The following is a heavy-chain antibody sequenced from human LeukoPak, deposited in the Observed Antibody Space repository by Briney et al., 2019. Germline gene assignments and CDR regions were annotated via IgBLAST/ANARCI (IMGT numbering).Heavy chain of an antibody. CDR2: ISWNSGSI. D-gene: IGHD5-24*01. CDR3: AKVNRDGYNYDAFDI. Sequence: PGGSLRLSCAASGFTFDDYAMHWVRQAPEKGLEWVSGISWNSGSIGYADSVKGRFTISRDNAKNSLYLQMNSLRAEDTALYYCAKVNRDGYNYDAFDIWGQGTMVTVSS. CDR1: GFTFDDYA. J-gene: IGHJ3*02. V-gene: IGHV3-9*01.